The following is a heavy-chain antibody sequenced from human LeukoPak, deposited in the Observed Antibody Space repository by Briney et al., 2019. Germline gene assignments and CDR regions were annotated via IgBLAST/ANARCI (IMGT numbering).Heavy chain of an antibody. CDR1: GFTFSSYS. D-gene: IGHD6-19*01. CDR3: ATLGAVAGTSFDY. J-gene: IGHJ4*02. Sequence: PGGSLRLPCAASGFTFSSYSMNWVRQAPGKGLEWVSYISSSSSTIYYADSVKGRFTISRDNARNSLYLQMNSLRAEDTAVYYCATLGAVAGTSFDYWGQGTLVTVSS. CDR2: ISSSSSTI. V-gene: IGHV3-48*04.